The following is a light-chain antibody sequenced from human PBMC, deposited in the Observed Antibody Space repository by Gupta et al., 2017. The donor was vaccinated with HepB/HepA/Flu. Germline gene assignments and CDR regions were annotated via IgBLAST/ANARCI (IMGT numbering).Light chain of an antibody. J-gene: IGKJ4*01. Sequence: DIQLTQSPSSLSASVGDRVTITCRADQTIVKYLNWYQQKPGKAPKLLIYAGSSLESGVPSRFSGGGSGTDFTLTISSLQPEDFATYYCQQSYGPPTFGGGTKVEIK. V-gene: IGKV1-39*01. CDR3: QQSYGPPT. CDR2: AGS. CDR1: QTIVKY.